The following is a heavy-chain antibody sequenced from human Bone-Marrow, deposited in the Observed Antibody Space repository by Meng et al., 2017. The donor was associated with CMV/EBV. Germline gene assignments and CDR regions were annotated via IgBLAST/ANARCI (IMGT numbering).Heavy chain of an antibody. Sequence: ASVKVSCKASGYTFTGYYMHWVRQAPGQGLEWMGWINPNSGGTNYAQKFQGRVTMTRDTSISTAYMELSRLRSDDTAVYYCARDRGLYYDFWSGYWRYVDYWGQGTLVTVPS. V-gene: IGHV1-2*02. D-gene: IGHD3-3*01. J-gene: IGHJ4*02. CDR1: GYTFTGYY. CDR2: INPNSGGT. CDR3: ARDRGLYYDFWSGYWRYVDY.